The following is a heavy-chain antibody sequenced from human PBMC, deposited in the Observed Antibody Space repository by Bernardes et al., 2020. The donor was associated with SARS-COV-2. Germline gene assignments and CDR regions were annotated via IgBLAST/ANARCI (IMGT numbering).Heavy chain of an antibody. J-gene: IGHJ6*02. CDR2: ITSSSRYT. D-gene: IGHD1-1*01. CDR3: ARFKVATGMVSGMDI. V-gene: IGHV3-11*06. CDR1: GFTISDYY. Sequence: GSLRLSCAASGFTISDYYMSWIRQAPGKGLEWVSYITSSSRYTSYADSVKGRLTVSRDNAKNSLYLQMNSLRDEDTAVYYCARFKVATGMVSGMDIWGQGTTVTVSS.